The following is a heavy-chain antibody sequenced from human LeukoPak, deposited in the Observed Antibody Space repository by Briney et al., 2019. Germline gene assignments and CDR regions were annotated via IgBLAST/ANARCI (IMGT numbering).Heavy chain of an antibody. Sequence: KSGGSLRLSCAASGFTFSTYSMNWVRQAPGEGLEWVSSINGDSAYIFYTDSLKGRFTISRDNARNSLFLQINSLSADDTAVYYCARENHEYSYGSFDYWGQGTLVTVSS. J-gene: IGHJ4*02. V-gene: IGHV3-21*01. D-gene: IGHD5-18*01. CDR2: INGDSAYI. CDR3: ARENHEYSYGSFDY. CDR1: GFTFSTYS.